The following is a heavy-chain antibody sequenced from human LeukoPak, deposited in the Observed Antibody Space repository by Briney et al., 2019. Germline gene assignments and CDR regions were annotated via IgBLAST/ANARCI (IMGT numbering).Heavy chain of an antibody. V-gene: IGHV4-39*01. CDR2: IYYSGST. CDR1: GGSISSSSYY. D-gene: IGHD6-19*01. CDR3: ARLIQGYSSG. Sequence: SETLSLTCTVSGGSISSSSYYWGWIRQPPGKGLEWIGSIYYSGSTYYNPSLKSRVTISVDTSKNQFSLKLSSVTAADTAVYHCARLIQGYSSGWGQGTLVTVSS. J-gene: IGHJ4*02.